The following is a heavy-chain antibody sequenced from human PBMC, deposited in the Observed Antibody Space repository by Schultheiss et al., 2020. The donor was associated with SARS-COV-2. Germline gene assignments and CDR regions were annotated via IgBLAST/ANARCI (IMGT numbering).Heavy chain of an antibody. J-gene: IGHJ5*02. CDR1: GYSISSGYY. V-gene: IGHV4-38-2*01. CDR2: IYHSGST. D-gene: IGHD3-10*01. CDR3: GAGGDFFWFDP. Sequence: SETLSLTCAVSGYSISSGYYWGWIRQPPGKGLEWIGSIYHSGSTYYNPSLKSRVTISVDTSKNQFSLKLSSVTAADTAVYYCGAGGDFFWFDPWGQGTLVTVSS.